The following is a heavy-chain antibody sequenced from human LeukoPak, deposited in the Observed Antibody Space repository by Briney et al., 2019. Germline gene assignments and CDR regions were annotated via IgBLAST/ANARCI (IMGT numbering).Heavy chain of an antibody. CDR3: ARDFGSENWFDP. CDR2: INPSGGST. J-gene: IGHJ5*02. V-gene: IGHV1-46*01. Sequence: GASVKVSCKASGYTFTSYYMHWVRQAPGQGLEWMGIINPSGGSTSYAQKFQGRVNMTRDTSKRTVYMELGRLSSDDTAVYYCARDFGSENWFDPWGQGTLVTVSS. CDR1: GYTFTSYY. D-gene: IGHD3-16*01.